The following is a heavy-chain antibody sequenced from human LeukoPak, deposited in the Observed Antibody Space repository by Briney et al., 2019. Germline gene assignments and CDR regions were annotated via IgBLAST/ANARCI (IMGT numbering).Heavy chain of an antibody. V-gene: IGHV4-4*07. D-gene: IGHD2/OR15-2a*01. Sequence: SETLSLTCTVSGGSISSYYWSWIRQPAGKGLEWIGRIYTSGSTYYKPSLKSRVTISVDTSKNQFSLKIRSVTAADTAVYYCARGQEYSVDYWGQGTLVTVSS. CDR2: IYTSGST. J-gene: IGHJ4*02. CDR1: GGSISSYY. CDR3: ARGQEYSVDY.